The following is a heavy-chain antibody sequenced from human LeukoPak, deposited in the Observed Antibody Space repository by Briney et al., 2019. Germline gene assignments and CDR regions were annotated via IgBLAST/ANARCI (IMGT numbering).Heavy chain of an antibody. J-gene: IGHJ6*03. Sequence: PGGSLRLSCAASGFTFSSYGMHWVRQAPGKGLEWVAFIRYDGSNKYYADSVKGRFTISRDNSKNTLYLQMNSLRAEDTAVYYCAKVATTWFGAYYYMDVWGKGTTVTISS. V-gene: IGHV3-30*02. D-gene: IGHD3-10*01. CDR2: IRYDGSNK. CDR3: AKVATTWFGAYYYMDV. CDR1: GFTFSSYG.